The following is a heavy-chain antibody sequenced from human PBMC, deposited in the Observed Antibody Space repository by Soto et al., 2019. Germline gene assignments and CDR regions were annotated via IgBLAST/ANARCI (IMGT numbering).Heavy chain of an antibody. V-gene: IGHV4-59*01. CDR1: GGSISSYY. J-gene: IGHJ6*02. CDR2: IDYSGST. CDR3: AREGVSSSWYYYYGMDV. Sequence: QVQLQESGPGLVKPSETLSLTCTVSGGSISSYYWSWIRQHPGKGLEWIGYIDYSGSTNYNPSLKSRVTLPVDTSKNQFSLKLSSVTAADTAVYYCAREGVSSSWYYYYGMDVWGQGTTVTVSS. D-gene: IGHD6-13*01.